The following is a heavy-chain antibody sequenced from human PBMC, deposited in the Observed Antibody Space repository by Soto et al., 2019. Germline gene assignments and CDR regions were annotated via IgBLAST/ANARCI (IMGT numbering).Heavy chain of an antibody. CDR2: ISVTGDNT. Sequence: EVQLLESGGGLVQPGGSLRLSCVASRFPFSTYAMSWVRQAPGKGLEWVSGISVTGDNTYYTDSVRGRFTIFRDNSKTTLYRQMASLTAEDTALYFSASGLVPSGWDVWGQGTTVTVSS. CDR1: RFPFSTYA. J-gene: IGHJ6*01. D-gene: IGHD2-2*01. V-gene: IGHV3-23*01. CDR3: ASGLVPSGWDV.